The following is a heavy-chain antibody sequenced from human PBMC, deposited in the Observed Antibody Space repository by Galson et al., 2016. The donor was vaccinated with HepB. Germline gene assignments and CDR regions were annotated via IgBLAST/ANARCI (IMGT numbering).Heavy chain of an antibody. CDR1: GFTFDGYA. CDR2: INWNSHNL. Sequence: SLRLSCAASGFTFDGYAMHWVRQAPGKGLEWVSGINWNSHNLGYADSVKGRFTISRDNAKNSLYLHMNSLRAEDTAWYYCVKDIRLRLAELSSSFDCWRQGTLVTVSS. D-gene: IGHD3-16*02. V-gene: IGHV3-9*01. CDR3: VKDIRLRLAELSSSFDC. J-gene: IGHJ4*02.